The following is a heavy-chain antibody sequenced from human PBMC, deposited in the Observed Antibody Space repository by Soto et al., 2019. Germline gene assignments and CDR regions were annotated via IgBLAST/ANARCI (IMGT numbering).Heavy chain of an antibody. CDR2: IIPIFGTA. Sequence: SVKVSCKASGGTFSSYAISWVRQAPGQGLEWMGGIIPIFGTANYAQKFQGRVTITADKSTSTAYMELSSLRSEDTAVYYCAREMDGYQRYNYYYGMDVWGQGTTVTVSS. J-gene: IGHJ6*02. V-gene: IGHV1-69*06. CDR1: GGTFSSYA. CDR3: AREMDGYQRYNYYYGMDV. D-gene: IGHD5-12*01.